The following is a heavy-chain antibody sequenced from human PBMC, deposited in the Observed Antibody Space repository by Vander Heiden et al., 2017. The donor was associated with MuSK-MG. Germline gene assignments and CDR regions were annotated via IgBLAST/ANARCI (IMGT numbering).Heavy chain of an antibody. CDR3: ARDHYGDYVSSFDY. V-gene: IGHV3-30-3*01. Sequence: QVQLVESGRGVVQPGRSLRLSCAASGFTFSSYAMHWVRQAPGKGLEWVAVISYDGSNKYYADSVKGRFTISRDNSKNTLYLQMNSLRAEDTAVYYCARDHYGDYVSSFDYWGQGTLVTVSS. CDR2: ISYDGSNK. D-gene: IGHD4-17*01. CDR1: GFTFSSYA. J-gene: IGHJ4*02.